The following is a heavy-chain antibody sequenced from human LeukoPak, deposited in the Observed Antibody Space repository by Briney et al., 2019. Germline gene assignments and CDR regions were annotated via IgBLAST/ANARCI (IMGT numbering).Heavy chain of an antibody. CDR2: INSDGSST. V-gene: IGHV3-74*01. D-gene: IGHD6-13*01. CDR3: ARVFGTYCSSQPQDY. J-gene: IGHJ4*02. Sequence: GGSLRLSCAASGFTFSSYWMHWVRQAPGKGLVWVSRINSDGSSTSYADSVKGRFTISRDNAKNTLYPQMNSLRAEDTAVYYCARVFGTYCSSQPQDYWGQGTLVTVSS. CDR1: GFTFSSYW.